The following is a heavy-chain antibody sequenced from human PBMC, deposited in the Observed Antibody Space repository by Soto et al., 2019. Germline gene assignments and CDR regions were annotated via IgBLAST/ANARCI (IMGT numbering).Heavy chain of an antibody. CDR2: ISWDSGNI. Sequence: EVQLVESGGGLVQPGRSLRLSCAASSFTFGDYAMHWVRQTPGKGLEWVSCISWDSGNIVYVDSVEGRFTISRDNAKNSLFLQMNSLGPEDTAFYYCTKGYTTSCFAHFDYWGQGALVTVSS. CDR3: TKGYTTSCFAHFDY. J-gene: IGHJ4*02. D-gene: IGHD2-2*01. V-gene: IGHV3-9*01. CDR1: SFTFGDYA.